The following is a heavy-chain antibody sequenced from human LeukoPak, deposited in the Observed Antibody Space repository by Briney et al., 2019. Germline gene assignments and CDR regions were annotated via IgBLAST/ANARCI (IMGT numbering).Heavy chain of an antibody. D-gene: IGHD2-2*01. CDR1: GFTVSSNY. Sequence: GGSLRLSCAASGFTVSSNYMSWVRQAPGKGLEWVSVIHSGGSTYYADSVKGRFTISRDNSKNTLYLQMNSLRAEGTGVYYCARAQRGTSPYRVAAWGQRTLVTVSS. CDR2: IHSGGST. V-gene: IGHV3-66*02. J-gene: IGHJ5*02. CDR3: ARAQRGTSPYRVAA.